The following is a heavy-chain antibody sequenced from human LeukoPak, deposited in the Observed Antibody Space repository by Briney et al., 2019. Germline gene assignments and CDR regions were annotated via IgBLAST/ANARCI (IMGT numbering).Heavy chain of an antibody. V-gene: IGHV1-8*01. D-gene: IGHD3-3*01. CDR3: ARSLSFPTWSGYPFYYYYYGMDV. J-gene: IGHJ6*02. CDR2: MNPNSGNT. CDR1: GYTFTSYD. Sequence: ASVKVSCKASGYTFTSYDINWVRQATGQGLEWVGWMNPNSGNTGYAQKFQGRVTMTRNTSISTAYMELSSLRSEDTAVYYCARSLSFPTWSGYPFYYYYYGMDVWGQGTTVTVSS.